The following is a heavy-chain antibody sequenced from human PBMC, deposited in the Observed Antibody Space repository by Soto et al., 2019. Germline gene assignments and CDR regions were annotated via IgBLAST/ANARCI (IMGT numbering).Heavy chain of an antibody. V-gene: IGHV3-23*01. CDR1: GFTFNSYA. CDR2: ISGSGRTT. J-gene: IGHJ5*02. CDR3: AKGVTTIVATGSWFDH. D-gene: IGHD5-12*01. Sequence: GGSLRLSCAVSGFTFNSYAMNWVRQAPGKGLEWVSSISGSGRTTYYADAVKGRFTISRDNSENTLFLQMNSLRSGDTAVYYCAKGVTTIVATGSWFDHWGQGTLVTVSS.